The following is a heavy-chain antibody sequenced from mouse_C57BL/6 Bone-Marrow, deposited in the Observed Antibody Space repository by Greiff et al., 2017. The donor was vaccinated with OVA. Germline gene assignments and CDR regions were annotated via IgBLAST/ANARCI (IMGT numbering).Heavy chain of an antibody. J-gene: IGHJ4*01. CDR3: ASELGGIYYYAMDY. Sequence: VQLQESGPGLVQPSQSLSITCTVSGFSFTSYGVHWVRQSPGKGLEWLGVIWSGGSTDYNAAFISRLSISKDNSKSQVFFKMNSLQADDTAIYYCASELGGIYYYAMDYWGQGTSVTVSS. CDR1: GFSFTSYG. CDR2: IWSGGST. D-gene: IGHD3-1*01. V-gene: IGHV2-2*01.